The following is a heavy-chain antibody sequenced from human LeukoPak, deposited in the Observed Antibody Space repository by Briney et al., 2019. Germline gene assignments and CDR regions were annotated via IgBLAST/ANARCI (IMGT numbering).Heavy chain of an antibody. CDR2: IYYSGST. D-gene: IGHD6-13*01. CDR3: ARSPGYSSSWYEILYYYGMDV. Sequence: SETLSLTCTVSGGSISSYYWSRIRQPPGKALEWIGYIYYSGSTNYNPSLKSRVTISVDTSKNQFSLKLSSVTAADTAVYYCARSPGYSSSWYEILYYYGMDVWGQGTTVTVSS. V-gene: IGHV4-59*01. CDR1: GGSISSYY. J-gene: IGHJ6*02.